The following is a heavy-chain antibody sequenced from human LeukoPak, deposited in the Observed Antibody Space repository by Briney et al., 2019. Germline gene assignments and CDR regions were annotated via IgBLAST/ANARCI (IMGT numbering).Heavy chain of an antibody. CDR3: ARGKTYYDFWSGFKGMDV. Sequence: ASVKVSCKASGGTFSSYAISWVRQAPGQGLEWMGRIIPILSIANYAQKFQGRVTITADKSTSTAYMELSSLRSEDTAVYYCARGKTYYDFWSGFKGMDVWGQGTTVTVSS. CDR1: GGTFSSYA. CDR2: IIPILSIA. D-gene: IGHD3-3*01. V-gene: IGHV1-69*04. J-gene: IGHJ6*02.